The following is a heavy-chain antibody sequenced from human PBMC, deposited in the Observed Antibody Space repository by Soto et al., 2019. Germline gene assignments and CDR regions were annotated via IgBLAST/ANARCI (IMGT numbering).Heavy chain of an antibody. CDR1: GGTFSSYS. D-gene: IGHD3-22*01. V-gene: IGHV1-69*13. CDR3: AIYDSSGYYRHYFDY. CDR2: IIPIFGTA. Sequence: GGPVKVSCKASGGTFSSYSISWVRQARGQGLEWMGGIIPIFGTANYAQKFQGRVTITADESTSTAYMELSSLRSEDTAVYYCAIYDSSGYYRHYFDYWGQGTLVTVSS. J-gene: IGHJ4*02.